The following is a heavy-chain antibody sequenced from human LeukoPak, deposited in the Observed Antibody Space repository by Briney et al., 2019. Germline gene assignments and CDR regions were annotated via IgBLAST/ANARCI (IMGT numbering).Heavy chain of an antibody. D-gene: IGHD4-23*01. V-gene: IGHV6-1*01. CDR2: TYYRSKWYN. CDR3: ARSLPATVGNWLDP. CDR1: GDSVSSNTAA. J-gene: IGHJ5*02. Sequence: SQTLSLTSAISGDSVSSNTAAWNWIRQSPSRGLEWLGRTYYRSKWYNNYTVSVKSRISISADTSKNQFSLQLTSVTPEDTAVYYCARSLPATVGNWLDPWGQGTLVIVSS.